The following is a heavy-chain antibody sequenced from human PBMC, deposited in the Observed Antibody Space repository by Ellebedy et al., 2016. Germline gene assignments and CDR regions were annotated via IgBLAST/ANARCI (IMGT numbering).Heavy chain of an antibody. CDR3: ARRTITPNAFDI. D-gene: IGHD3-10*01. CDR2: MNPNSGNT. V-gene: IGHV1-8*01. J-gene: IGHJ3*02. Sequence: ASVKVSXXASGYTFTSYDINWVRQATGQGLEWMGWMNPNSGNTGYAQKFQGRVTMTRNTSISTAYMELSRLRSDDTAVYYCARRTITPNAFDIWGQGTMVTVSS. CDR1: GYTFTSYD.